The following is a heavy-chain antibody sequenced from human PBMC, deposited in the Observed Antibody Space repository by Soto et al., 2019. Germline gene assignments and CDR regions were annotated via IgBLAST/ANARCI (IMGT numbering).Heavy chain of an antibody. Sequence: GASVKVSCKACGDTFTSYAMHWVRQAPGQRLEWMGRIIASLGIANYSQKFQGRVTITADKSTSTAYMELSSLRSEDTAVYYCARGQKTTVTTDYYYYYYMDVWGKGTTVTVSS. CDR1: GDTFTSYA. J-gene: IGHJ6*03. V-gene: IGHV1-3*01. D-gene: IGHD4-17*01. CDR2: IIASLGIA. CDR3: ARGQKTTVTTDYYYYYYMDV.